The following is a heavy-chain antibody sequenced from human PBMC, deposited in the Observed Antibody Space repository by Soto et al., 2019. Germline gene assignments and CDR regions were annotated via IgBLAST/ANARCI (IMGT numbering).Heavy chain of an antibody. CDR3: TRGRPDYGSWSYYNAFDI. Sequence: GGSLRLSCAASGFTFSSYGMHWVRQAPGKGLEWVAVIWYDGSNKYYADSVKGRFTISRDNSKNTLYLQMNSLRAEDTAVYYCTRGRPDYGSWSYYNAFDIWGHGTMVTVSS. CDR1: GFTFSSYG. D-gene: IGHD3-10*01. J-gene: IGHJ3*02. V-gene: IGHV3-33*01. CDR2: IWYDGSNK.